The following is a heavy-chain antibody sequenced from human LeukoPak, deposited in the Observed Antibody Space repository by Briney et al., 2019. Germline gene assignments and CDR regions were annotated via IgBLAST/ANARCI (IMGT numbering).Heavy chain of an antibody. CDR1: GDSITKYY. CDR3: ARVPYYYDSSGYPEGHWYFDL. V-gene: IGHV4-4*07. CDR2: IYTSGST. D-gene: IGHD3-22*01. J-gene: IGHJ2*01. Sequence: SETLSLTCAVSGDSITKYYWSWIRQPAGKGLEWIGRIYTSGSTNYNPSLKSRVTISVDTSKNQFSLKLSSVTAADTAVYYCARVPYYYDSSGYPEGHWYFDLWGRGTLVTVSS.